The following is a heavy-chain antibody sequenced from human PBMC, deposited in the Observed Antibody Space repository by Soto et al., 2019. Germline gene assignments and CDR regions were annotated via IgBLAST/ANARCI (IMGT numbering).Heavy chain of an antibody. J-gene: IGHJ4*02. D-gene: IGHD2-2*02. CDR1: GFTFNTYV. V-gene: IGHV3-30*18. CDR2: ISYDGSEK. CDR3: AKSPNFYCSSPNCYKYYFDH. Sequence: GGSLRLSCAASGFTFNTYVMHWVGQSPGKGLEWVAVISYDGSEKYYVDSVKGRFTISKDNSKNTLYLQMNSLRPEDTAVCYCAKSPNFYCSSPNCYKYYFDHWGQGTRVTVSS.